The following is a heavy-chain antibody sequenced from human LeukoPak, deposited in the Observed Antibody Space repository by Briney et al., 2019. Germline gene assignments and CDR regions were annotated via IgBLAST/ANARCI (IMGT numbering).Heavy chain of an antibody. CDR2: IKQDGSEK. CDR1: GFTFSSYW. Sequence: GGSLRLSCAASGFTFSSYWMSWVRQAPGKGLEWVANIKQDGSEKYYVDSVKGRFTISRDNARNSLYLQMNSLRAEDTAVYYCAREGKVLRFLRWFDPWGQGTLVTVSS. CDR3: AREGKVLRFLRWFDP. D-gene: IGHD3-3*01. J-gene: IGHJ5*02. V-gene: IGHV3-7*01.